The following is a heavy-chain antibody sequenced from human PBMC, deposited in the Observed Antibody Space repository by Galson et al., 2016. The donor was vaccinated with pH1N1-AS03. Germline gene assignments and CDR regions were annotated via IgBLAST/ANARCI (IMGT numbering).Heavy chain of an antibody. CDR2: FHPGDSDT. D-gene: IGHD4-11*01. CDR1: GYGCSTYY. CDR3: ARHSQCARGTCYSSYFYALDV. J-gene: IGHJ6*02. Sequence: QSGAEVKKPGESLNISCPGSGYGCSTYYIAWVRQMPGKGLVWMGIFHPGDSDTKHHPSFQGLVTISADKSTNTAYLHWSSLKASDTAIYYCARHSQCARGTCYSSYFYALDVWGRGTAVTVS. V-gene: IGHV5-51*01.